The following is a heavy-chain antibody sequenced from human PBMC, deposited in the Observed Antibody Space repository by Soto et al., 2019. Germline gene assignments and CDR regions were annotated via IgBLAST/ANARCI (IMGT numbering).Heavy chain of an antibody. CDR3: ARDCRGNCITIFGVVTAADGMDV. J-gene: IGHJ6*02. V-gene: IGHV1-69*13. CDR1: GGTFSSYA. Sequence: ASVKVSCKASGGTFSSYAISWVRQAPGQGLEWMGGIIPIFGTANYAQKFQGRVTITADESTSTAYMELSSLRSEDTAVYYCARDCRGNCITIFGVVTAADGMDVWGQGATGTVSS. D-gene: IGHD3-3*01. CDR2: IIPIFGTA.